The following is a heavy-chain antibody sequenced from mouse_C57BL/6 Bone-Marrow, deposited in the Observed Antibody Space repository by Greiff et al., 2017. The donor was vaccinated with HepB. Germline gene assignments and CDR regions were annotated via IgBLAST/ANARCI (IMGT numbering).Heavy chain of an antibody. V-gene: IGHV14-4*01. D-gene: IGHD2-12*01. CDR1: GFNIKDDY. CDR2: IDPENGDT. J-gene: IGHJ3*01. Sequence: EVKLQQSGAELVRPGASVKLSCTASGFNIKDDYMHWVKQRPEQGLEWIGWIDPENGDTEYASKFQGKATITADTSSNTAYLQLSSLTSEDTAFYYCTTAGGDDGYWGQGTLVTVSA. CDR3: TTAGGDDGY.